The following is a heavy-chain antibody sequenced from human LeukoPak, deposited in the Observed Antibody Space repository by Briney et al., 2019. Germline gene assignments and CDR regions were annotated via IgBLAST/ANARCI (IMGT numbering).Heavy chain of an antibody. CDR1: GFSFSHYT. V-gene: IGHV3-21*01. CDR2: INPAGTST. CDR3: VRDFSGESGYGGY. Sequence: PGGSLRLSCAASGFSFSHYTMNWVRQTPGKGLEWISSINPAGTSTYYADSVKGRFTISRDAAKNSLYLQMNSLRVEDTALYYCVRDFSGESGYGGYWGRGTLVTVSS. J-gene: IGHJ4*02. D-gene: IGHD5-12*01.